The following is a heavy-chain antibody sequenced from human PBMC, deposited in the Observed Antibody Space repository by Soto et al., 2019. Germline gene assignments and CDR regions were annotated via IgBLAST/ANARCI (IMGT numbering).Heavy chain of an antibody. CDR3: ASSGYSSSPAHFQH. J-gene: IGHJ1*01. Sequence: PSETLSLTCGVYGGSFRNYYWSWIRQPPGKGLEWIGYIYYSGSTYYNPSLKGRVTISVDTSKNQFSLKLSSVTAADTAVYYCASSGYSSSPAHFQHWGQGTLVTVSS. D-gene: IGHD6-13*01. CDR1: GGSFRNYY. V-gene: IGHV4-30-4*01. CDR2: IYYSGST.